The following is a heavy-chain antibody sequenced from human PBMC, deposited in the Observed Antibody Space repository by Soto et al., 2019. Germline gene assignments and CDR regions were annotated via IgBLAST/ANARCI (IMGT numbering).Heavy chain of an antibody. CDR3: TTDPVTMIVVVPSSG. Sequence: PSETLSLTCAVSGGSISSGGYSWSWIRQPPGKGLEWIGYIYHSGSTFYNPSLKSRVTISRDNTKNSVFLQMNSLRAEDTAVYYCTTDPVTMIVVVPSSGWGQGTLVTVSS. CDR2: IYHSGST. J-gene: IGHJ4*02. D-gene: IGHD3-22*01. V-gene: IGHV4-30-2*01. CDR1: GGSISSGGYS.